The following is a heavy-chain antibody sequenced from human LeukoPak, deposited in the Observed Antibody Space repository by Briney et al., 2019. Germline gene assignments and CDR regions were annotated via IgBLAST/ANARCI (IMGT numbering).Heavy chain of an antibody. CDR3: TGGGYRQGLDYYYDGMDV. Sequence: GASVNDSCKSSVYTFPSYDINWLGPPTGQGLAWMGWMNPNSGKTGKPQKFQGRLTMTGDNTSATAYMKLTSLRPENTAVYYCTGGGYRQGLDYYYDGMDVWGQGTTVTVSS. CDR2: MNPNSGKT. J-gene: IGHJ6*02. V-gene: IGHV1-8*01. D-gene: IGHD5-18*01. CDR1: VYTFPSYD.